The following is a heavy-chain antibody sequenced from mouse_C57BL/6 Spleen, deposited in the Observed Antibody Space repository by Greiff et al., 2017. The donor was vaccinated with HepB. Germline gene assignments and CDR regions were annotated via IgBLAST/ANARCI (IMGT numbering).Heavy chain of an antibody. J-gene: IGHJ3*01. CDR2: IRLKSDNYAT. V-gene: IGHV6-3*01. CDR3: TDPGWFAY. Sequence: DVMLVESGGGLVQPGGSMKLSCVASGFTFSNYWMNWVRQSPEKGLEWVAQIRLKSDNYATHYAEAVKGRFTISRDDSKSSVYLQMNNLRAEDTGIYYCTDPGWFAYWGQGTLVTVSA. CDR1: GFTFSNYW.